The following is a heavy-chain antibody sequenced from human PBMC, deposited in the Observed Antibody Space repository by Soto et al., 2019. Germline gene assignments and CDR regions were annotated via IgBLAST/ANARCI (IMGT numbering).Heavy chain of an antibody. Sequence: ASVKVSCKASGYTFTSYDINWVRQATGQGLEWMGWMNPNSGNTGYAQKFQGRVTMTRNTSISTAYMELSRLRSEDTAVYYCARCGGCMRDLTQSYYYYYMDVWGKGTTVTVSS. V-gene: IGHV1-8*01. D-gene: IGHD2-8*01. CDR1: GYTFTSYD. CDR2: MNPNSGNT. CDR3: ARCGGCMRDLTQSYYYYYMDV. J-gene: IGHJ6*03.